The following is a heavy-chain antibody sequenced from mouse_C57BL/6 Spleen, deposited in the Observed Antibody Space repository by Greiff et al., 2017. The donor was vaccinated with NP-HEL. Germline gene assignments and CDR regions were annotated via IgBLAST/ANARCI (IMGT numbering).Heavy chain of an antibody. CDR1: GYTFTSYG. CDR2: IYPRSGNT. V-gene: IGHV1-81*01. CDR3: ARAETEAMDY. J-gene: IGHJ4*01. Sequence: VQLQQSGAELARPGASVKLSCKASGYTFTSYGISWVKQRTGQGLEWIGEIYPRSGNTYYNEKFKGKATLTADKSSSTAYMELRSLTSEDSAVYFCARAETEAMDYWGQGTSVTVSS.